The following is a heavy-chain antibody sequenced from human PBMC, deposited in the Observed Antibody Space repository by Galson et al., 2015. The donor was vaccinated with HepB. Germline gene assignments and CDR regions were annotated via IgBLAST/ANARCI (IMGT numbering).Heavy chain of an antibody. V-gene: IGHV1-18*04. J-gene: IGHJ3*02. CDR3: ARVHDKWDDAFDI. CDR1: GYTFTSYG. D-gene: IGHD1-1*01. CDR2: ISAYNGNT. Sequence: SVKVSCKASGYTFTSYGISWVRQAPGQGLEWMGWISAYNGNTNYAQKLQGRVTMTTDASTSTAYMELRSLRSDDTAVYYCARVHDKWDDAFDIWGQGTMVTVSS.